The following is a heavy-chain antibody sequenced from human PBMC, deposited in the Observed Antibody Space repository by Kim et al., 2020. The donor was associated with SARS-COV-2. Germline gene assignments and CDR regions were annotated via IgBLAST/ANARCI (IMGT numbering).Heavy chain of an antibody. CDR3: ARDTVKIYYGMDV. CDR2: INHSGST. D-gene: IGHD4-17*01. CDR1: GGSFSGYY. Sequence: SETLSLTCAVYGGSFSGYYWSWIRQPPGKGLEWIGEINHSGSTNYNPSLKSRVTISVDTSKNQFSLKLSSVTAADTAVYYCARDTVKIYYGMDVWGQGTT. J-gene: IGHJ6*02. V-gene: IGHV4-34*01.